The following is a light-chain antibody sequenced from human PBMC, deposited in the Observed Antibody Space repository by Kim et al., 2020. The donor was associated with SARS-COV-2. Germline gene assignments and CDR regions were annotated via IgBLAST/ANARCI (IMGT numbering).Light chain of an antibody. Sequence: GPSIPSSRTGTSSDGGGYVFVSWSQQQPGNAAIHIINDVSHRPGGGSTGFSGSKSANRASLTIFGRQAEDEADYYCSPYSSTSTLVFGGGTQLTVL. CDR1: SSDGGGYVF. CDR3: SPYSSTSTLV. J-gene: IGLJ2*01. CDR2: DVS. V-gene: IGLV2-14*04.